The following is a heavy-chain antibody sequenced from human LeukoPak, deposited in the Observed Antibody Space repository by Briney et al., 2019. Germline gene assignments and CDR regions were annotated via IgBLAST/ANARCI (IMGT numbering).Heavy chain of an antibody. V-gene: IGHV1-18*01. CDR1: GYTFTSYG. CDR2: ISAYNGNT. Sequence: ASVKVSCKASGYTFTSYGISWVRQAPGQGLEWMGWISAYNGNTNYAQKLQGRVTMTTDTSTSTAYMELRSLRSDDTAVYYCVRRLQVDIVLVPAASDAFDIWGQGTMVTVSS. CDR3: VRRLQVDIVLVPAASDAFDI. D-gene: IGHD2-2*01. J-gene: IGHJ3*02.